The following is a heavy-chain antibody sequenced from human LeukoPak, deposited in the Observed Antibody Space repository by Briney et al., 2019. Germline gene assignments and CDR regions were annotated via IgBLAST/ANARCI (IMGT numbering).Heavy chain of an antibody. D-gene: IGHD1-1*01. J-gene: IGHJ4*02. CDR3: ARGPAGYN. V-gene: IGHV3-53*01. CDR2: IYSGGST. CDR1: GFTVSSNH. Sequence: GGALRLSCAASGFTVSSNHMSWVRQAPGKGLEWVSVIYSGGSTDYSDSVKGRFTISRDNLKNTLYLQMNTLRAEDTAVYYCARGPAGYNWGQGTLVTVSS.